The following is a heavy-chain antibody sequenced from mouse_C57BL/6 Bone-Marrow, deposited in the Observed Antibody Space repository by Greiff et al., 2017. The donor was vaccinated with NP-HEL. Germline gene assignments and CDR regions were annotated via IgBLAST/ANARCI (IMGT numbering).Heavy chain of an antibody. CDR3: ARCMPVVAPDAMDY. D-gene: IGHD1-1*01. CDR2: ISDGGSYT. CDR1: GFTFSSYA. J-gene: IGHJ4*01. V-gene: IGHV5-4*01. Sequence: EVQRVESGGGLVKPGGSLKLSCAASGFTFSSYAMSWVRQTPEKRLEWVATISDGGSYTYYPDNVKGRFTFSRDNAKNNLYLQMSHLKSEDTAMYYGARCMPVVAPDAMDYWGQGTSVTVSS.